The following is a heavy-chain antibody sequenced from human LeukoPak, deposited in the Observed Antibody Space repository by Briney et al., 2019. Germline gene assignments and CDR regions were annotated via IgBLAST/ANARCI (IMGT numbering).Heavy chain of an antibody. V-gene: IGHV3-7*01. J-gene: IGHJ1*01. CDR3: TSWGDTTAEYFQR. D-gene: IGHD2-21*02. CDR1: GFTQSHYW. Sequence: GGSLRLSCAASGFTQSHYWLRWVRQAPGKGLEWVAHINPDGRDTYYVDSVKGRFTISRDNAQNSMYLQMNSLRVEDTAVYYCTSWGDTTAEYFQRWGQGTLVTVSS. CDR2: INPDGRDT.